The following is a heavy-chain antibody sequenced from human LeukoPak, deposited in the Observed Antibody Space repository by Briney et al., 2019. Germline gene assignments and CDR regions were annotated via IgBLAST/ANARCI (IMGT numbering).Heavy chain of an antibody. Sequence: ASVKVSCKASGYTFTGYYLHWVRQATGQGLEWMGWMNPNSGNTGYAQKFQGRVTMTRNTSISTAYMELSSLRSEDTAVYYCARMRDIPDYWGQGTLVTVSS. V-gene: IGHV1-8*02. CDR3: ARMRDIPDY. CDR1: GYTFTGYY. J-gene: IGHJ4*02. D-gene: IGHD5-12*01. CDR2: MNPNSGNT.